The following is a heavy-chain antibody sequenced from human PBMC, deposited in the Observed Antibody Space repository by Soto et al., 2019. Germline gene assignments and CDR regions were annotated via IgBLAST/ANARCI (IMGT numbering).Heavy chain of an antibody. CDR2: IYYSGST. CDR3: ARVPRYSGYDLDY. V-gene: IGHV4-31*03. CDR1: GGSISSGGYY. J-gene: IGHJ4*02. D-gene: IGHD5-12*01. Sequence: PSETLSLTCTVSGGSISSGGYYWSWIRQHPGKGLEWIGYIYYSGSTYYNPSLKSRVTISVDTSKNQFSLKLSSVTAADTAVYYCARVPRYSGYDLDYWGQGTLVTVSS.